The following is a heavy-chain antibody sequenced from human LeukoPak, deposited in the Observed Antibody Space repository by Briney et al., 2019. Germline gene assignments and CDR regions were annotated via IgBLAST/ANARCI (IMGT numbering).Heavy chain of an antibody. Sequence: SETLSLTCVVSGGSISSTSYYWGWIRQPPGKGLEWIGSIYYSGSTYYSPSLKSRVTISVDTSKNQFSLKLSSVTAADTAVYYCARHGLLGLRVWGQGTLVTVSS. D-gene: IGHD5-12*01. V-gene: IGHV4-39*01. CDR2: IYYSGST. CDR3: ARHGLLGLRV. J-gene: IGHJ4*02. CDR1: GGSISSTSYY.